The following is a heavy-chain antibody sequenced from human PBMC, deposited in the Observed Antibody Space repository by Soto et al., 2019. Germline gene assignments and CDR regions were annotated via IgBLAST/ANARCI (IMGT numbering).Heavy chain of an antibody. J-gene: IGHJ3*02. CDR1: GFTFSSYA. D-gene: IGHD6-13*01. CDR2: ISGSGGST. V-gene: IGHV3-23*01. CDR3: AKDSSSWYTALGAFDI. Sequence: EVQLLESGGGLVQPGGSLRLSCAASGFTFSSYAMSWVRQAPGKGLEWVSAISGSGGSTYYADSVKGRVTISRDNSKNPLYLQMNSLRAEDTAVYYCAKDSSSWYTALGAFDIWGQGTMVTVSS.